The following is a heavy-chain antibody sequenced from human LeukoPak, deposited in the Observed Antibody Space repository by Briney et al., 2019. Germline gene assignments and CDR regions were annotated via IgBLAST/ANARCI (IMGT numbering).Heavy chain of an antibody. CDR3: ARDPYNGAYSEGYYYYYMDV. Sequence: GGSLRLSCAAPGITFSNYNMNWVRQAPGKGLEWISSITSSSSYTFYADSVKGRFTISRDNAKNSLYLQMNSLRVEDTAIYYCARDPYNGAYSEGYYYYYMDVWGKGTTVTVSS. CDR2: ITSSSSYT. V-gene: IGHV3-21*01. J-gene: IGHJ6*03. CDR1: GITFSNYN. D-gene: IGHD1-1*01.